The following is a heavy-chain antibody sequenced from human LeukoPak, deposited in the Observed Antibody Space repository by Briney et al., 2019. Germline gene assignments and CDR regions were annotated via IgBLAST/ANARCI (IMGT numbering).Heavy chain of an antibody. Sequence: SETLSLTCTVSGGSISSSSYYWGWIRQPPGKGLEWIGSIYYSGSTYYNPSLKSRVTISVDTSKNQFSLKLSSVTAADTAVYYCVRITSSGYLGYWGQGTLVTVSS. CDR2: IYYSGST. V-gene: IGHV4-39*07. CDR3: VRITSSGYLGY. D-gene: IGHD3-22*01. CDR1: GGSISSSSYY. J-gene: IGHJ4*02.